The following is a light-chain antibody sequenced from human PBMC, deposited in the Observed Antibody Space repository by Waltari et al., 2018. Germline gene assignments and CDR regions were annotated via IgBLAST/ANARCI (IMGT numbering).Light chain of an antibody. CDR2: GAS. CDR3: QQYGSSPWT. J-gene: IGKJ1*01. Sequence: EIVLTQSPGTLSLSPGERATLSCRASQSVSSSYLAWYQQKPGQAPRVLIHGASNRATGIPDSFSVSGSGTDFTLTISRLEPEDFAVYYCQQYGSSPWTFGQGTKVEIK. CDR1: QSVSSSY. V-gene: IGKV3-20*01.